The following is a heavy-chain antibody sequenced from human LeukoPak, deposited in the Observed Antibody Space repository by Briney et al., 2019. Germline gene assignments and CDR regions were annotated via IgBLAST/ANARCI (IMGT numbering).Heavy chain of an antibody. J-gene: IGHJ4*02. Sequence: ASVKVSCKASGYTFTDYYMHWVRQAPGQGLEWMGWINPNSGGTNYAQKFQGRVTMTRDMSTSTVYMELSSLRSEDTAVYYCAREPKDIVVVPAAMSLRSGGFDYWGQGTLVTVSS. CDR1: GYTFTDYY. CDR2: INPNSGGT. CDR3: AREPKDIVVVPAAMSLRSGGFDY. V-gene: IGHV1-2*02. D-gene: IGHD2-2*01.